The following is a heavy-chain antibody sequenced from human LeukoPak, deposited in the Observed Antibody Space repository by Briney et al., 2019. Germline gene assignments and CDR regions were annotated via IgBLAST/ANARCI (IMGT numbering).Heavy chain of an antibody. V-gene: IGHV3-30-3*02. Sequence: GGSLRLSCAASGFTFSSYAMHWVRQAPGKGLEWVAVISYDGSNKYYADSVKARFTISRDKSKNTLYLQMNSLRAEDTAVYYCAKSSSGWFFDHWGQGTLVTVSS. CDR1: GFTFSSYA. CDR2: ISYDGSNK. D-gene: IGHD6-19*01. J-gene: IGHJ4*02. CDR3: AKSSSGWFFDH.